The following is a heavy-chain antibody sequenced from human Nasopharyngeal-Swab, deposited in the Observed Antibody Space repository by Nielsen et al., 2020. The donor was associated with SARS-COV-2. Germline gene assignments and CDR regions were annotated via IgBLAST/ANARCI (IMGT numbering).Heavy chain of an antibody. J-gene: IGHJ6*02. Sequence: GESLKISCGASGFTFSSYTMSWVRRAPGRGLEWVSAITGSGDATNYADSVRGRFTISRDNSKSTLYLQMNSLRAEDTAEYFCAKDGVRLNGIDVWGQGTTVTVSS. CDR3: AKDGVRLNGIDV. CDR2: ITGSGDAT. V-gene: IGHV3-23*01. D-gene: IGHD3-16*01. CDR1: GFTFSSYT.